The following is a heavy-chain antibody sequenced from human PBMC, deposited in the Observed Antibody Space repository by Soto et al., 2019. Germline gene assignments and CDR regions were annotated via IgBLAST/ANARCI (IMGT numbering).Heavy chain of an antibody. J-gene: IGHJ6*02. D-gene: IGHD2-8*01. CDR2: ISYDGSNK. CDR3: AKEPVRTNAYYYGMDV. V-gene: IGHV3-30*18. CDR1: GFTFSSYG. Sequence: QVQLVESGGGVVQPGRSLRLSCAASGFTFSSYGMHWVRQAPGKGLEWVAVISYDGSNKYYADSVKGRFTISRDNSKNTLYLQMNSLRAEDTAVYYCAKEPVRTNAYYYGMDVWGQGTTVTVSS.